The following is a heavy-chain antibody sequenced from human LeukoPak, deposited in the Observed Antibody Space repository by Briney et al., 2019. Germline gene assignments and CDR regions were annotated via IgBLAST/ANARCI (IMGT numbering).Heavy chain of an antibody. V-gene: IGHV3-73*01. D-gene: IGHD4/OR15-4a*01. CDR3: TRLGAKWYFDY. Sequence: GGSLRLSCAASGFTFSGSAMHWVRQASGKGLEWVGRIRSKANSYATAYAASVKGRFTISRDDSKSTAYLQMNSLKTEDTAVYYCTRLGAKWYFDYWGQGTLVTVSS. J-gene: IGHJ4*02. CDR1: GFTFSGSA. CDR2: IRSKANSYAT.